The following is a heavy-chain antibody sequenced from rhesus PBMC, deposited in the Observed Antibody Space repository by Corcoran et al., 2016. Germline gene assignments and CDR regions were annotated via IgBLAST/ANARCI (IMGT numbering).Heavy chain of an antibody. CDR3: VRPKAS. CDR1: GFTFRSYD. Sequence: EVHLVESGGGLVQPGGSLRLSCAASGFTFRSYDMNWVRQAPGKGLEWVSYISSTGKTIYYADSVKGRFIVSRDNAKNLLSLQMSSLRAEDSAVYYCVRPKASWGQGVLVTVSS. CDR2: ISSTGKTI. V-gene: IGHV3-136*01. J-gene: IGHJ4*01.